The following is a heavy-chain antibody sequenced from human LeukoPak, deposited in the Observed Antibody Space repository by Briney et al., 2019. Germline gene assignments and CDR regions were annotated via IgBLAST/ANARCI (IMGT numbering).Heavy chain of an antibody. CDR3: ATSYGSGSYHDAFDT. Sequence: SQTLSLTCTVSGGSISSGSYYWSWIRQPAGKGLEWIGRIYTSGSTNYNPSLKSRVTISVDTSKNQFSLKLSSVTAADTAVYYCATSYGSGSYHDAFDTWGQGTMVTVSS. CDR1: GGSISSGSYY. V-gene: IGHV4-61*02. J-gene: IGHJ3*02. D-gene: IGHD3-10*01. CDR2: IYTSGST.